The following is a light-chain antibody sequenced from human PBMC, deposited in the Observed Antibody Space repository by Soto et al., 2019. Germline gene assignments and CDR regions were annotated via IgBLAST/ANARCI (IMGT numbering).Light chain of an antibody. J-gene: IGKJ1*01. CDR3: QQYYSYPRT. CDR2: AAS. Sequence: AIRMTQSPSAFSASTGDRVTITCRAGQGISSYLAWYRQKPGKAPKLLIYAASTLQSGVPSRFSGSGSGTDFTLTISCLQSEDFATYYCQQYYSYPRTFGQGTKVDI. CDR1: QGISSY. V-gene: IGKV1-8*01.